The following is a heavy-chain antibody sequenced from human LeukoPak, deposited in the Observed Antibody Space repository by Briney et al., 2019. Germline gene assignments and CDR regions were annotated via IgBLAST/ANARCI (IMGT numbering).Heavy chain of an antibody. V-gene: IGHV4-34*01. CDR1: GGSFSGYY. Sequence: TSETLSLTCAVYGGSFSGYYWSWIRQPPGKGLEWIGEINHSGSTNYNPSLKSRVTISVDTSKNQFSLKLSSVTAADTAVYYCARPLRLRWFPEAFDIWGQGTMVTVSS. CDR2: INHSGST. CDR3: ARPLRLRWFPEAFDI. D-gene: IGHD4-17*01. J-gene: IGHJ3*02.